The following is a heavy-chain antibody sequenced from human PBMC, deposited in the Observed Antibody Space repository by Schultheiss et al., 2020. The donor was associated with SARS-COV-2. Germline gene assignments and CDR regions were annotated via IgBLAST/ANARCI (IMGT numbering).Heavy chain of an antibody. CDR2: IYYSGST. D-gene: IGHD3-16*01. Sequence: SETLSLTCAVYGGSFSGYYWSWIRQHPGKGLEWIGYIYYSGSTYYNPSLKSRVTISVDTSKNQFSLKLSSVTAADTAVYYCARVSVGGGYFDYWGQGTLVTVSS. CDR3: ARVSVGGGYFDY. J-gene: IGHJ4*02. V-gene: IGHV4-31*11. CDR1: GGSFSGYY.